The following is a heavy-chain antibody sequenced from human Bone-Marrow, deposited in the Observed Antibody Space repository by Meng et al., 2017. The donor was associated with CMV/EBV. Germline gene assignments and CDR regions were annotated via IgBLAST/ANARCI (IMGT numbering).Heavy chain of an antibody. Sequence: GGSLRLSCAASGFIFSSYAMYWARQAPGEGLQWVAFIRSDGTNIHYRDSVKGRFTISRDNSKNTLYLQMNSLRAEDTAVYYCSFGSESYYGVPVNFDYWGQGTLVTVSS. CDR3: SFGSESYYGVPVNFDY. D-gene: IGHD3-10*01. J-gene: IGHJ4*02. CDR1: GFIFSSYA. V-gene: IGHV3-30*02. CDR2: IRSDGTNI.